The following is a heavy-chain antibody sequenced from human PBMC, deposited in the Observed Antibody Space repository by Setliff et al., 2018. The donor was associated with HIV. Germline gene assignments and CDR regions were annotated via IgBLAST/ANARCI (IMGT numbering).Heavy chain of an antibody. Sequence: GGSLRLSCAASGFTFSSYAMSWVRRAPGKGLEWVSAISGSGGSTYYADSVKGRFTISRDNSKNTLYLQMNSLRAEDTAVYYCAKSDSGSYYYYYYYYMDVWGKGTTVTVSS. J-gene: IGHJ6*03. CDR2: ISGSGGST. V-gene: IGHV3-23*01. D-gene: IGHD3-10*01. CDR1: GFTFSSYA. CDR3: AKSDSGSYYYYYYYYMDV.